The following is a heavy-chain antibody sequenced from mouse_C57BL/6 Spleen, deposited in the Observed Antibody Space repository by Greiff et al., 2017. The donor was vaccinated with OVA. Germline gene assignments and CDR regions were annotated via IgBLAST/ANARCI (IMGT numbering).Heavy chain of an antibody. CDR2: IHPNSGST. CDR1: GYTFTSYW. Sequence: VKLQQPGAELVKPGASVKLSCKASGYTFTSYWMHWVKQRPGQGLEWIGMIHPNSGSTNYNEKFKSKATLTVDKSSSTAYMQLSSLTSEDSAVYYCVLTGYFDYWGQGTTLTVSS. CDR3: VLTGYFDY. J-gene: IGHJ2*01. D-gene: IGHD4-1*01. V-gene: IGHV1-64*01.